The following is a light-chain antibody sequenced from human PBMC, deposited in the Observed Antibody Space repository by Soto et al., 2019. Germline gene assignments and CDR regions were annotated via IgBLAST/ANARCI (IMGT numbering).Light chain of an antibody. CDR3: MQGTYAPHT. CDR2: KVS. J-gene: IGKJ2*01. V-gene: IGKV2-30*01. CDR1: QSLVDSDGTTY. Sequence: DVVMTQSPLSLPVTLGQPASISCRSSQSLVDSDGTTYLSWFQQRPGQSPRRLIYKVSTRDSGVPDRFSGSGSGSDFTLRISRVEADDVGTLYCMQGTYAPHTFGRGTKLEMK.